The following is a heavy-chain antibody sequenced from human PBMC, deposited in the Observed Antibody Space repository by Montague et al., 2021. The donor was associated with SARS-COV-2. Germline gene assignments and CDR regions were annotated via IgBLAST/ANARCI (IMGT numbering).Heavy chain of an antibody. D-gene: IGHD3-22*01. CDR2: INHRGSS. V-gene: IGHV4-34*01. Sequence: SETLSLTCGINGGSLSAYYWSWIRQPPGKGLEWIGEINHRGSSNYSPSLKSRVTISVDTTKNQFSLRLSSVTAADTAVYYCARGRQHFNMIVVVMTGGEYFFDDWGQGSLVTVSS. J-gene: IGHJ4*02. CDR1: GGSLSAYY. CDR3: ARGRQHFNMIVVVMTGGEYFFDD.